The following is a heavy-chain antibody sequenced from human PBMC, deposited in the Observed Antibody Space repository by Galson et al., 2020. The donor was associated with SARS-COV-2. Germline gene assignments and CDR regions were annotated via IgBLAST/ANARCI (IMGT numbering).Heavy chain of an antibody. Sequence: SGPTLVKPTQTLTLTCTFSGFSLSTYGVGVGWIRHPPGKALAWPALIYWDDDKRYSPYLKSRFTITKDTSKNQLVLTGTDMDPVDTATYYCAHRDVSGGFGPWGHGTLVTVSS. J-gene: IGHJ5*02. D-gene: IGHD3-10*01. CDR3: AHRDVSGGFGP. V-gene: IGHV2-5*02. CDR2: IYWDDDK. CDR1: GFSLSTYGVG.